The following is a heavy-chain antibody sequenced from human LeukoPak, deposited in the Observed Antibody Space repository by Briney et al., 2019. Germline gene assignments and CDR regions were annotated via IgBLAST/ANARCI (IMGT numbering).Heavy chain of an antibody. J-gene: IGHJ5*02. Sequence: ASVKVSCKASGYTFAGYYMHWVRQAPGQGLEWMGWINPNSGGTNYAQKFQGRVTMTRDTSISTAYMELSRLRSDDTAVYYCARTTGSRVTMVRGVKPKYWFDPWGQGTLVTVSS. D-gene: IGHD3-10*01. CDR1: GYTFAGYY. CDR2: INPNSGGT. CDR3: ARTTGSRVTMVRGVKPKYWFDP. V-gene: IGHV1-2*02.